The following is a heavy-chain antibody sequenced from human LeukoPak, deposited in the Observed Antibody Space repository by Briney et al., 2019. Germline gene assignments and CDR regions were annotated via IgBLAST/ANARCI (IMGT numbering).Heavy chain of an antibody. V-gene: IGHV3-23*01. CDR1: GFTFSSYA. CDR3: ARDRDAYSSSMDV. CDR2: ISGSGGST. J-gene: IGHJ6*02. D-gene: IGHD6-6*01. Sequence: PGGSLRLSCAASGFTFSSYAMSWVRQAPGKGLEWVSAISGSGGSTYYADSVKGRFTISRDNSKNTLYLQMNSLRAEDTAVYYCARDRDAYSSSMDVWGQGTTVTVSS.